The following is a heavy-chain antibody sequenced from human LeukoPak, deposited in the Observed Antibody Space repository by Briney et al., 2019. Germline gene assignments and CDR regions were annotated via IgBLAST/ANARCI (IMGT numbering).Heavy chain of an antibody. CDR2: ISAYNGNT. J-gene: IGHJ6*03. CDR3: ARKAYSSSWYPPALGYYYYYMDV. D-gene: IGHD6-13*01. Sequence: EASVKVSCKASGYTFTSYGISWVRQAPGQGLEWMGWISAYNGNTNYAQKLQGRVTMTTDTSTSTAYMELRSLRSDDTAVYYCARKAYSSSWYPPALGYYYYYMDVWGKGTTVTVSS. CDR1: GYTFTSYG. V-gene: IGHV1-18*01.